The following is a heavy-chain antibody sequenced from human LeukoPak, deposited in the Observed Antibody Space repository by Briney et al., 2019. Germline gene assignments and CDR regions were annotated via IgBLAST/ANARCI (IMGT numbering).Heavy chain of an antibody. D-gene: IGHD2-15*01. CDR1: GGSISAYY. CDR2: IYSTGGT. J-gene: IGHJ4*02. CDR3: ARDYCSGGSCYSYFHY. Sequence: PSETLSLTCSVSGGSISAYYWSWIRQPPGKGLEWIGYIYSTGGTNYNPSLKSRVTISLDMSKNQFYLRLSSVTAADTAVYYCARDYCSGGSCYSYFHYWGQGTLVTVSS. V-gene: IGHV4-59*01.